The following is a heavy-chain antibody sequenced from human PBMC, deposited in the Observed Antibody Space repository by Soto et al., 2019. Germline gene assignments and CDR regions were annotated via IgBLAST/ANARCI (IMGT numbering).Heavy chain of an antibody. D-gene: IGHD6-19*01. CDR2: IWYDGSNK. V-gene: IGHV3-33*01. CDR3: ARDEIPPYSSGWYHFDY. J-gene: IGHJ4*02. CDR1: GFTFSSYG. Sequence: GSLRLSCAASGFTFSSYGMHWVRQAPGKGLEWVAVIWYDGSNKYYADSVKGRFTISRDNSKNTLYLQMNSLRAEDTAVYYCARDEIPPYSSGWYHFDYWGQGTLVTVSS.